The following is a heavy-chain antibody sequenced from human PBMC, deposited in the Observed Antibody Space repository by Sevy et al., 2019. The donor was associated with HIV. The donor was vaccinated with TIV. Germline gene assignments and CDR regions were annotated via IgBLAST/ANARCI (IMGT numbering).Heavy chain of an antibody. Sequence: GGSLRLSCAASGFTFSSYWMSWVRQAPGKGLEWVANIKQDGSEKYYVDSVKGRFTISRDNAKNSRYLQMNSLRAEDTAVYYCAREGGSSSWYVRFFDYWGQGTLVTVSS. CDR1: GFTFSSYW. D-gene: IGHD6-13*01. V-gene: IGHV3-7*03. CDR3: AREGGSSSWYVRFFDY. CDR2: IKQDGSEK. J-gene: IGHJ4*02.